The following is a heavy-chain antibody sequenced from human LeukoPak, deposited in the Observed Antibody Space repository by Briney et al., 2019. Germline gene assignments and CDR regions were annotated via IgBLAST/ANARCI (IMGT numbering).Heavy chain of an antibody. CDR1: GGSFSGYY. D-gene: IGHD3-10*02. CDR2: IGGSAGKT. Sequence: PSETLSLTCAVYGGSFSGYYWSWVRQTPGKGLEWVSSIGGSAGKTYYADSVKGRFTISRDNAKNSLYLQMNSLRAEDTAVYYCAELGITMIGGVWGKGTTVTISS. J-gene: IGHJ6*04. V-gene: IGHV3-69-1*02. CDR3: AELGITMIGGV.